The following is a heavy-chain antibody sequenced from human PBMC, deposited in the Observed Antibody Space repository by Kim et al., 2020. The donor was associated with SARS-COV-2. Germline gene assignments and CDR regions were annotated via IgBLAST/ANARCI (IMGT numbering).Heavy chain of an antibody. CDR3: ARDGGGVLLWFGLDY. J-gene: IGHJ4*02. V-gene: IGHV3-30*07. Sequence: DSVRGRFIIHRDNSKNTLYLPMNSLGAEDTAVYYCARDGGGVLLWFGLDYWGQGTLVTVPS. D-gene: IGHD3-10*01.